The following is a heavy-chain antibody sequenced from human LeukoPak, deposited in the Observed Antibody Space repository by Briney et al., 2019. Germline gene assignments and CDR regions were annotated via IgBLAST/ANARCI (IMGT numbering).Heavy chain of an antibody. J-gene: IGHJ4*02. D-gene: IGHD3-10*01. CDR3: ARNVVPYGSGSSAIGY. V-gene: IGHV4-61*05. Sequence: PSETLSLTCTVSGGSISSTGYYWGWIRQPPGKGLEWIGYIYYSGSTNYNPSLKSRVTISVDTSKNQFSLKLSSVTAADTAVYYCARNVVPYGSGSSAIGYWSQGTLITVSS. CDR1: GGSISSTGYY. CDR2: IYYSGST.